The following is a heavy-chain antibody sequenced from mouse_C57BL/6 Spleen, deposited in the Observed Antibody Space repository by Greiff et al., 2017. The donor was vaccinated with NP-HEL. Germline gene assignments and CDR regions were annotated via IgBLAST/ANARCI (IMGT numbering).Heavy chain of an antibody. V-gene: IGHV3-6*01. Sequence: EVQLQESGPGLVKPSQSLSLTCSVTGYSITSGYYWNWIRQFPGNKLEWMGYISYDGSNNYNPSLKNRISITRDTSKNQFFLKLNSVTTEDTATYYCAREPGSYAMDDWGQGTSVTVAS. CDR3: AREPGSYAMDD. J-gene: IGHJ4*01. CDR1: GYSITSGYY. CDR2: ISYDGSN.